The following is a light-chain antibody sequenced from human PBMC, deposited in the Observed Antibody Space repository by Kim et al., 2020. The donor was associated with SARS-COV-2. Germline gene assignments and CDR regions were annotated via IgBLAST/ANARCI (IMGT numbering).Light chain of an antibody. CDR3: EQYASYPYT. Sequence: DIQLTQSPSSLSASVGDRVTITCRASQAIGNSLAWFRMKPGTAPKSLIFAASNLQRAVASRFSGSGSGTAFTLTINGLQPEDFATYYCEQYASYPYTFGQGTKVDIK. CDR1: QAIGNS. J-gene: IGKJ2*01. CDR2: AAS. V-gene: IGKV1-16*01.